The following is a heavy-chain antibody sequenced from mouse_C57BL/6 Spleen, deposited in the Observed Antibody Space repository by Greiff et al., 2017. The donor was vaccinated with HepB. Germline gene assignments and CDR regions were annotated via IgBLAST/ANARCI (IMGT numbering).Heavy chain of an antibody. Sequence: EVKLQESGEGLVKPGGSLKLSCAASGFTFSSYAMSWVRQTPEKRLEWVAYISSGGDYIYYADTVKGRFTISRDNARNTLYLQMSSLKSEDTAMYYCTREGGTGTTNFDYWGQGTTLTVSS. V-gene: IGHV5-9-1*02. CDR2: ISSGGDYI. J-gene: IGHJ2*01. CDR1: GFTFSSYA. D-gene: IGHD4-1*01. CDR3: TREGGTGTTNFDY.